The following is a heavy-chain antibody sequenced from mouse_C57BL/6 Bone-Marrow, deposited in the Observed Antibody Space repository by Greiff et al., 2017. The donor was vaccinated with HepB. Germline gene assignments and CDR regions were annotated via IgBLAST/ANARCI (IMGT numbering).Heavy chain of an antibody. Sequence: QVQLQQPGAELVKPGASVKLSCKASGYTFTSYWMHWVKQRPGQGLEWIGYIYPRDGSTKYNEKFKGKATLTADKSSSTAYMQLNSLTSEDSAVYFCARDTTVVATGYFDYWGQGTTLTVSS. D-gene: IGHD1-1*01. CDR1: GYTFTSYW. CDR3: ARDTTVVATGYFDY. J-gene: IGHJ2*01. CDR2: IYPRDGST. V-gene: IGHV1-64*01.